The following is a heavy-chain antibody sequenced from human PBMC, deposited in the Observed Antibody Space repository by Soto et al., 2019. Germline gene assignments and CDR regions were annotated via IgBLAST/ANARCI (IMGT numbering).Heavy chain of an antibody. Sequence: GGSLRLSCAASGFTFSSYAMSWVRQAPGKGLEWVSAISGSGGSTYYADSVKGRFTISRDNSKNTLYLQMNSLRAEDTAVYYCASLTYYYDSSGYEDAFDIWGQGTMVTVSS. D-gene: IGHD3-22*01. CDR2: ISGSGGST. J-gene: IGHJ3*02. CDR1: GFTFSSYA. V-gene: IGHV3-23*01. CDR3: ASLTYYYDSSGYEDAFDI.